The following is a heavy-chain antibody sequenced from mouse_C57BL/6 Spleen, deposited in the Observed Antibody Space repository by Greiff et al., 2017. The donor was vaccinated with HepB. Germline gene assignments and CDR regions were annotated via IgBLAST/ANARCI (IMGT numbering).Heavy chain of an antibody. CDR1: GYTFTSYW. Sequence: VQLQQPGAELVRPGTSVKLSCKASGYTFTSYWMHWVKQRPGQGLEWIGVIDPSDSYTNYNQKFKGKATLTVDTSSSTAYMQLSSLTSEDSAVYYCARYSLHYFDYWGQGTTLTVSS. CDR2: IDPSDSYT. V-gene: IGHV1-59*01. CDR3: ARYSLHYFDY. J-gene: IGHJ2*01.